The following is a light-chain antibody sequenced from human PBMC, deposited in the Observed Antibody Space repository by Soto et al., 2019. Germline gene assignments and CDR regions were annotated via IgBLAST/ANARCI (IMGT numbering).Light chain of an antibody. Sequence: QSALAQPASVSGSPGQSITISCTGSSADIGSHDYVSWYQQHPGKVPKLIIYEVSKRPSGASDRFSGSKSGNAAYLSISGLQPEDEADYYCNSYTTTRALVFGTGTTVTVL. CDR1: SADIGSHDY. J-gene: IGLJ1*01. CDR3: NSYTTTRALV. CDR2: EVS. V-gene: IGLV2-14*01.